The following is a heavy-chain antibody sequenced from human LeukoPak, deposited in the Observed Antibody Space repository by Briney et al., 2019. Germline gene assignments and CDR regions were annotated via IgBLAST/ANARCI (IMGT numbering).Heavy chain of an antibody. CDR3: ARRAYGGTYSDY. D-gene: IGHD1-26*01. CDR2: IYPGDSDT. J-gene: IGHJ4*02. V-gene: IGHV5-51*01. Sequence: LKISGAAGGYSFTNYWIGWGRPMPGKLVGCMDIIYPGDSDTRYSPSLQGHVTISADKSISTAYLQWSSLKASDTAMYDCARRAYGGTYSDYWGQGALVTVSS. CDR1: GYSFTNYW.